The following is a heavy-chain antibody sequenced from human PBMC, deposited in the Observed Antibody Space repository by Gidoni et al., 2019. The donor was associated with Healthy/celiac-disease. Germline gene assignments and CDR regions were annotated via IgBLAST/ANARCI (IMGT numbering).Heavy chain of an antibody. CDR1: GYSFTSYW. V-gene: IGHV5-51*01. CDR2: IYPGDSDT. D-gene: IGHD3-22*01. CDR3: ARRGHYDSSGYYGFDY. J-gene: IGHJ4*02. Sequence: EVQLAQSGAEVKKPGESLKISCKGSGYSFTSYWIGWVRQMPGKGLEWMGIIYPGDSDTRYSPSFQGQVTISADKSISTAYLQWSSLKASDTAMYYCARRGHYDSSGYYGFDYWGQGTLVTVSS.